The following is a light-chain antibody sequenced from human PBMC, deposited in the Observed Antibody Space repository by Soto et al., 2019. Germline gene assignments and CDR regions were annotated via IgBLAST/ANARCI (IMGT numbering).Light chain of an antibody. V-gene: IGKV3-20*01. CDR3: QQYGSSPPIT. CDR1: HSVSSSY. J-gene: IGKJ5*01. CDR2: GAS. Sequence: EIVLTQSPGTLSLSPGERATLSCRASHSVSSSYLAWYQQKPGQAPRLLIYGASSRATGIPDRFSGSGSGTDLTLTISRLEPADFAVYSCQQYGSSPPITFGQGTRLEIK.